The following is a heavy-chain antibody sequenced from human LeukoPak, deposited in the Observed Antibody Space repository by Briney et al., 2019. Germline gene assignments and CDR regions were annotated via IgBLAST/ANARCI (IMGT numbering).Heavy chain of an antibody. Sequence: SETLSLTCAVYGGSFSGYYWSWTRQPPGKGLERIGEINHSGSTNYNPSLKSRVTISVDTSKNQFSLKLSSVTAADTAVYYCARRRRYYDSSRYIDYWGQGTLVTVSS. D-gene: IGHD3-22*01. CDR2: INHSGST. J-gene: IGHJ4*02. V-gene: IGHV4-34*01. CDR3: ARRRRYYDSSRYIDY. CDR1: GGSFSGYY.